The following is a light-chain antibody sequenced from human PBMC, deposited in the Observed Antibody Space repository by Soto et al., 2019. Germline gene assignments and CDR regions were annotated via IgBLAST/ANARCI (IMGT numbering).Light chain of an antibody. Sequence: DSQMTQSPSTLPASVGDRVTITCRASQSNSSWLAWYQQKPGKAPKLLIYKASLLQSGVPSRFSGSGSGTEFTLTISSLQPEDFATYYCQQYDRYPVTFGGGTKVEVK. CDR1: QSNSSW. V-gene: IGKV1-5*03. J-gene: IGKJ4*01. CDR3: QQYDRYPVT. CDR2: KAS.